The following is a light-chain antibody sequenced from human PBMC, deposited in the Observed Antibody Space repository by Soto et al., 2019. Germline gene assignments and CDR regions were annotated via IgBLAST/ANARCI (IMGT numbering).Light chain of an antibody. CDR2: DVT. CDR1: SSEVGGYNF. J-gene: IGLJ3*02. V-gene: IGLV2-11*01. CDR3: CSYAGRYTWV. Sequence: QSALTQPRSVSGSPGQSVTISCTGTSSEVGGYNFVSWYQQHPGKAPKLMIYDVTKRPSGVPDRFSGSKSGNTASLTISGLQAEDEADYYCCSYAGRYTWVFGGGTKVTVL.